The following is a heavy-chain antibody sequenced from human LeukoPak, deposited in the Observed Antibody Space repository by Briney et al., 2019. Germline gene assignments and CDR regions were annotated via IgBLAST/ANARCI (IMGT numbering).Heavy chain of an antibody. CDR2: ISWNSGSI. CDR1: GFIFDDYA. Sequence: PGTSLRLSCAASGFIFDDYAVHWVRQAPGKGLEWVSGISWNSGSIGYADSVKGRFTISRDNAKNSLYLQMNSLRAEDTALYYCAKDSGSGYDSPLGDFDYWGQGTLVTVSS. D-gene: IGHD5-12*01. CDR3: AKDSGSGYDSPLGDFDY. J-gene: IGHJ4*02. V-gene: IGHV3-9*01.